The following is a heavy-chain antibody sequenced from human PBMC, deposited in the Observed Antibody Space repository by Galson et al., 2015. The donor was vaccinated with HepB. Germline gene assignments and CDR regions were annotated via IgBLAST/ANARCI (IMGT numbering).Heavy chain of an antibody. CDR3: ARKGHDYDILTGYPVGGWFDP. CDR1: GGTFSSYA. CDR2: IIPIFGTA. Sequence: SVTVSCKASGGTFSSYAISWVRQAPGQGLEWMGGIIPIFGTANYAQKFQGRVTITADESTSTAYMELSSLRSEDTAVYYCARKGHDYDILTGYPVGGWFDPWGQGTLVTVSS. J-gene: IGHJ5*02. D-gene: IGHD3-9*01. V-gene: IGHV1-69*13.